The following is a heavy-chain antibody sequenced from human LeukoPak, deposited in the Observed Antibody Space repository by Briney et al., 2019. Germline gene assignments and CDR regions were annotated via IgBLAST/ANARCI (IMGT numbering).Heavy chain of an antibody. CDR2: ISYDGSNK. D-gene: IGHD6-25*01. V-gene: IGHV3-30*19. CDR1: GFTFSSYG. J-gene: IGHJ3*02. Sequence: AGGSLRLSCAASGFTFSSYGMHWVRQAPGKGLEWVAVISYDGSNKYYADSVKGRFTISRDNSKNTLYLQMNSLSEDTAVYYCAGPAAGEAFDIWGQGTMVTVSS. CDR3: AGPAAGEAFDI.